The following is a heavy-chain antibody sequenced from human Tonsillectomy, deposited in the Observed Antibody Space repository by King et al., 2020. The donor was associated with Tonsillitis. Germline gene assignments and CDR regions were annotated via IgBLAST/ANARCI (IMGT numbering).Heavy chain of an antibody. J-gene: IGHJ4*02. CDR2: IYYSGST. CDR1: GGSISSSNYY. D-gene: IGHD2-2*01. CDR3: ARHGEVPVAGTLRFDY. Sequence: QLQESGPGLVKPSETLSLTCSVSGGSISSSNYYWGWIRQPPGKGLEWIGNIYYSGSTYYNPSLKSRVTISVDTSKNQFSLKLTSVTAADTAVYYCARHGEVPVAGTLRFDYWGEGTLVTVSS. V-gene: IGHV4-39*01.